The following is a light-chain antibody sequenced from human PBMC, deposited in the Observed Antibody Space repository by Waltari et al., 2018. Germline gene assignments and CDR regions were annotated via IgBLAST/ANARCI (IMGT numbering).Light chain of an antibody. Sequence: DIQMTQSPSTLSASVGDRVTITCRASQSVSSWLAWYQQKPGKAHRLLIYKATSLESGVPSRFSGSGSGTEFTLTISSLQPDDFATYYCQQYNSYITFGQGTRLEIK. CDR3: QQYNSYIT. V-gene: IGKV1-5*03. CDR1: QSVSSW. J-gene: IGKJ5*01. CDR2: KAT.